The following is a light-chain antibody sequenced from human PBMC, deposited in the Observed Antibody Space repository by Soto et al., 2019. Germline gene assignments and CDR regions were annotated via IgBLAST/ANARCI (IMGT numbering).Light chain of an antibody. CDR2: GAS. CDR3: LQNRSLPWT. Sequence: EIVLTQSPGTLSLSPGERATLSCRASQSVSSSYLAWYQQKTGQAPRLLIYGASCRATGIPDRFSGSGSGTHFTVTLFSLDPEDSPVYYCLQNRSLPWTFGQGTKVEIQ. V-gene: IGKV3-20*01. CDR1: QSVSSSY. J-gene: IGKJ1*01.